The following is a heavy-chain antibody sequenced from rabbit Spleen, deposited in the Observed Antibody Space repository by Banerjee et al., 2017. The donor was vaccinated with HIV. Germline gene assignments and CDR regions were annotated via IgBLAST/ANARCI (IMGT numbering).Heavy chain of an antibody. CDR3: ASAYSDVYFNL. D-gene: IGHD6-1*01. Sequence: QEQLEESGGGLVKPEGSLTLTCKASGFDLSSYYYMCWVRQAPGKGLEWIGCIYTSSGNTYYANWAKGRFTISKTSSTTVTLQMTSLTAADTATYFCASAYSDVYFNLWGPGTLVTVS. CDR2: IYTSSGNT. V-gene: IGHV1S45*01. CDR1: GFDLSSYYY. J-gene: IGHJ4*01.